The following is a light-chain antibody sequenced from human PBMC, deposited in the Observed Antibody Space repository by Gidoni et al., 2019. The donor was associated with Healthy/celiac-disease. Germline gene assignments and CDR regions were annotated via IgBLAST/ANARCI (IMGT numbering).Light chain of an antibody. Sequence: QSALTQPASVSGSPGQSITISCTGTSRYVGGYNYVSWYQQHPGKAPKLIIYDFCTRPSVVSNRFSGSKSGNTASLTMSGLQAEDEADYYCSSYTSSSTLDVVFGGGTKLTVL. CDR1: SRYVGGYNY. CDR2: DFC. CDR3: SSYTSSSTLDVV. J-gene: IGLJ2*01. V-gene: IGLV2-14*01.